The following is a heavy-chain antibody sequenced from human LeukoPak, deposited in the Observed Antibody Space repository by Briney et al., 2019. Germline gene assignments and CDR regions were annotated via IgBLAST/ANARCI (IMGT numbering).Heavy chain of an antibody. Sequence: GGSLRLSCAASGFTFSSYSMNWVRQAPGKGLEWVSSISSSSSYIYYADSVKGRFTISRDNSKNTLYLQMNSLRAEDTAVYYCAKDYDFWSGYYTYFDYWGQGTLVTVSS. V-gene: IGHV3-21*01. D-gene: IGHD3-3*01. CDR2: ISSSSSYI. J-gene: IGHJ4*02. CDR1: GFTFSSYS. CDR3: AKDYDFWSGYYTYFDY.